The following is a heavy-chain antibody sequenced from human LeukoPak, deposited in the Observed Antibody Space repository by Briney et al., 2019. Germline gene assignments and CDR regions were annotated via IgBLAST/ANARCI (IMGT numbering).Heavy chain of an antibody. D-gene: IGHD1-14*01. V-gene: IGHV1-18*01. CDR1: GYTFTSYG. J-gene: IGHJ4*02. Sequence: GASVKVSCKASGYTFTSYGISWVRQAPGQGLEWMGWISAYNGNTNYAQKLQGRVTMTTDTSTSTAYMELRSLRSDDTAVYYCARVSSQPGVLYYFDYWGQGTLVTVSS. CDR3: ARVSSQPGVLYYFDY. CDR2: ISAYNGNT.